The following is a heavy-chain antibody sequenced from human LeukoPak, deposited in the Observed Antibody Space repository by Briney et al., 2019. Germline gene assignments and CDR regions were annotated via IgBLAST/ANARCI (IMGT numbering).Heavy chain of an antibody. CDR3: ARASIAARDAFDI. Sequence: KPSETLSLTCTVSGDSITSYYWSWIRQPAGKGLEWIGHFYTGGTTNYNPSLKSRVTISVDTSKNQFSLKLSSVTAADTAMYYCARASIAARDAFDIWGQGTMVTVSS. J-gene: IGHJ3*02. V-gene: IGHV4-4*07. CDR2: FYTGGTT. CDR1: GDSITSYY. D-gene: IGHD6-6*01.